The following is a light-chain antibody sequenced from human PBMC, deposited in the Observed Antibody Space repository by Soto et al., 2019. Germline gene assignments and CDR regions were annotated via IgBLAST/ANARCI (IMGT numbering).Light chain of an antibody. J-gene: IGKJ4*01. Sequence: EIGLTQSPGTLSLSPGETATLSCRASQSVSSSYLAWYQQKPGQAPRLLIYGASSRATGIPDRFTGSGSGTDFTLTISRLEPGDFAVYYCQQYNSSSSTFRGGNTVEIK. CDR3: QQYNSSSST. CDR2: GAS. CDR1: QSVSSSY. V-gene: IGKV3-20*01.